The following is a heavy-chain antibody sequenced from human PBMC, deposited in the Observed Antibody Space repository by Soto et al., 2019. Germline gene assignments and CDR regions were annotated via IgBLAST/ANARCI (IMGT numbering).Heavy chain of an antibody. CDR2: ISYDGSNK. J-gene: IGHJ6*02. D-gene: IGHD2-15*01. Sequence: QVQLVESGGGVVQPGRSLRLSCAASGFTFSSYGMHWVRQAPGKGLEWVAVISYDGSNKYYADSVKGRFTISRDNSKNTLYLQMNSLRAEDTAVYYCAKDLIVVVDLDYYYYGMDVWGQGTTVTVSS. V-gene: IGHV3-30*18. CDR1: GFTFSSYG. CDR3: AKDLIVVVDLDYYYYGMDV.